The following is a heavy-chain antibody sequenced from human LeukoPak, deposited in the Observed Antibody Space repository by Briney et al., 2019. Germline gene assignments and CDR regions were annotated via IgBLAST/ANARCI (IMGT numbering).Heavy chain of an antibody. CDR2: INHSGST. V-gene: IGHV4-34*01. Sequence: SSETLSLTCAVYGGSFSGYYWSWIRQPPGKGLEWIGEINHSGSTNYNPSLKSRVTISVDTSKNQFSLKLSSVTAADTAVYYCARDRYGDSVDYWGQGTLVTVSS. D-gene: IGHD4-17*01. CDR3: ARDRYGDSVDY. J-gene: IGHJ4*02. CDR1: GGSFSGYY.